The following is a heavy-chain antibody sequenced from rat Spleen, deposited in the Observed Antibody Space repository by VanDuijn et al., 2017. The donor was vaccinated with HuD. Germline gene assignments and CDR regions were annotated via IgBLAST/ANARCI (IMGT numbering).Heavy chain of an antibody. J-gene: IGHJ1*01. CDR3: TTARNVPSYWYFDF. CDR1: GFTFSNYG. Sequence: EVELVESGGGLVQPGRSMKLSCAASGFTFSNYGMAWVRQTPTKGLEWVASISTSGGSTYYPDSVKGRFTISRDNAKSTLYLQMDGLRSEDTATYYCTTARNVPSYWYFDFWGPGTMVTVSS. CDR2: ISTSGGST. V-gene: IGHV5-27*01. D-gene: IGHD1-12*01.